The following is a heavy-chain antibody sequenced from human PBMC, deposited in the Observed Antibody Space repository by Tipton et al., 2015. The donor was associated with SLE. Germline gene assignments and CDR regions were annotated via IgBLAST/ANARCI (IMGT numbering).Heavy chain of an antibody. D-gene: IGHD6-13*01. V-gene: IGHV4-59*01. CDR3: ARGGSSWRDAFDI. CDR2: IYYSGST. Sequence: TLSLTCTVSGGSISSYYWSWIRQPPGKGLEWIGYIYYSGSTNYNPYLSQSMFTISVDTSKNKFSLKLSSVTAADTAGYYCARGGSSWRDAFDIWVQGTMLTDSS. J-gene: IGHJ3*02. CDR1: GGSISSYY.